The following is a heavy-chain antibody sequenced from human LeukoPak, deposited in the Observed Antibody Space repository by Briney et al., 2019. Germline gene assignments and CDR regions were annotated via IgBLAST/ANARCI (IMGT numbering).Heavy chain of an antibody. Sequence: LSLTCAVYGGSFSGYYMSWIRQAPGKGLEWVSYISSSGSTIYYADSVKGRFTISRDNAKNSLYLQMNSLRAEDTAVYYCARQNYDILTGYSDYWGQGTLVTVSS. CDR2: ISSSGSTI. J-gene: IGHJ4*02. CDR3: ARQNYDILTGYSDY. D-gene: IGHD3-9*01. V-gene: IGHV3-11*01. CDR1: GGSFSGYY.